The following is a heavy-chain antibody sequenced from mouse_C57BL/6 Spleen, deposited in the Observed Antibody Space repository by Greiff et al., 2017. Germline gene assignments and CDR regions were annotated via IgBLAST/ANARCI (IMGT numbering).Heavy chain of an antibody. CDR1: GFSLSTSGMG. CDR2: IYWDDDK. Sequence: QVTLKESGPGILQSSQTLSLTCSFSGFSLSTSGMGVSWIRQPSGKGLEWLAHIYWDDDKRYNPSLKRRRTISKDTSRNQVFLKITSVDTADTATYYCARRGFYGSSYVYFDVWGTGTTVTVSS. D-gene: IGHD1-1*01. J-gene: IGHJ1*03. V-gene: IGHV8-12*01. CDR3: ARRGFYGSSYVYFDV.